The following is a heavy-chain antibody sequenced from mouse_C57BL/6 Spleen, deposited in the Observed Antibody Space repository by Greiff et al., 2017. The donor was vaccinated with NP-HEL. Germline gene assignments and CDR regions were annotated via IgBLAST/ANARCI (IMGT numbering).Heavy chain of an antibody. CDR2: ISDGGSYT. J-gene: IGHJ1*03. D-gene: IGHD3-3*01. Sequence: EVNVVESGGGLVKPGGSLKLSCAASGFTFSSYAMSWVRQTPEKRLEWVATISDGGSYTYYPDNVKGRFTISRDNAKNNLYLQMSHLKSEDTAMYYCARERGRGDETHWYFDVWGTGTTVTVSS. V-gene: IGHV5-4*01. CDR3: ARERGRGDETHWYFDV. CDR1: GFTFSSYA.